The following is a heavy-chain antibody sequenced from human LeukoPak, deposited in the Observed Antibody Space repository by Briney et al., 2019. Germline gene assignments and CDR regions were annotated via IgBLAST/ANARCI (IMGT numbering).Heavy chain of an antibody. V-gene: IGHV3-30*04. CDR1: GFTFSSYA. CDR2: ISYDGSNK. D-gene: IGHD5-24*01. J-gene: IGHJ4*02. Sequence: PGGSLRLSCAASGFTFSSYAMHWVRQAPGKGLEWVAVISYDGSNKYYADSVKGRFTISRDNSKNTLYLQMNSLRAEDTAVYYCARDKGGDGYNPWSYWGREPWSPSPQ. CDR3: ARDKGGDGYNPWSY.